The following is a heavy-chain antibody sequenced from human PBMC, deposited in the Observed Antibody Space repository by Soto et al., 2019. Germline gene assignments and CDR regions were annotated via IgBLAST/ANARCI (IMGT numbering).Heavy chain of an antibody. Sequence: PGGSLRLSCAASGFTFSSYSINWVRQAPGKGLEWLSYISSNSAYIYYTDALRGRFTISRDNAKNSLHLQMNSLRAEDTAVYYCTRDASRDSSARGWFDPWGPGTLVTVSS. CDR1: GFTFSSYS. CDR3: TRDASRDSSARGWFDP. CDR2: ISSNSAYI. J-gene: IGHJ5*02. V-gene: IGHV3-21*05. D-gene: IGHD6-13*01.